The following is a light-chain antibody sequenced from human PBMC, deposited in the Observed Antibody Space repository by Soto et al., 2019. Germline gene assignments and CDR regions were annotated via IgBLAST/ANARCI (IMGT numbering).Light chain of an antibody. J-gene: IGKJ2*02. V-gene: IGKV1-5*01. CDR3: QQYYRSCT. CDR2: DAS. CDR1: QSVTDW. Sequence: DIQLTQSPSTVSASVGDRVTITCRASQSVTDWLAWYQQKPGKAPKLLIYDASSLQSGVPSRFSGSGSGTEFSLTISSLQPDDFATYYCQQYYRSCTFGQGTKVEIK.